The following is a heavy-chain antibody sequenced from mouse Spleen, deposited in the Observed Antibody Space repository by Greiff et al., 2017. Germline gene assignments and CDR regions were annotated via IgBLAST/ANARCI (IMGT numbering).Heavy chain of an antibody. D-gene: IGHD1-1*01. CDR2: IDPSDSYT. Sequence: QVQLQQPGAELVMPGASVKLSCKASGYTFTSYWMHWVKPRPGQGLEWIGEIDPSDSYTNYNQKFKGKATLTVDKSSSTAYMQLSSLTSEDSAVYYCATSYYASFAYWGQGTLVTVSA. CDR3: ATSYYASFAY. CDR1: GYTFTSYW. V-gene: IGHV1-69*01. J-gene: IGHJ3*01.